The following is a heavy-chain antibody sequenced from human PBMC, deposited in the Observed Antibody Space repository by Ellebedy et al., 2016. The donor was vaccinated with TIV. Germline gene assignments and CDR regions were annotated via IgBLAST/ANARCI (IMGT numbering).Heavy chain of an antibody. V-gene: IGHV4-59*01. D-gene: IGHD3-10*02. CDR3: ARALGSGLFDY. CDR1: DGSISRYY. J-gene: IGHJ4*02. Sequence: MPSETLSLTCTVSDGSISRYYWSWIRQPPGKGLEWIGYIYYNGSTNYNPSLKSRVTISVDTSKNQFSLRLSSVTAAETAVYHCARALGSGLFDYWGQGTLVTVSS. CDR2: IYYNGST.